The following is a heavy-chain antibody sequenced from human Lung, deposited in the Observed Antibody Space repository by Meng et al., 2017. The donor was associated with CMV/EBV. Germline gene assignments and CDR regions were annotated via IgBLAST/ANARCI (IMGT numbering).Heavy chain of an antibody. D-gene: IGHD6-19*01. Sequence: GESLKISCAASGFSFNNYAMTWVRQAPGKGLEWVSSISGSDGSTYYADSVKGRFTVSRDNSRNTVFVQMNSLRAEDTAIYYCVRFGGTGSSGWLGYGMDVWXQGTXVTVAS. CDR2: ISGSDGST. J-gene: IGHJ6*02. CDR3: VRFGGTGSSGWLGYGMDV. CDR1: GFSFNNYA. V-gene: IGHV3-23*01.